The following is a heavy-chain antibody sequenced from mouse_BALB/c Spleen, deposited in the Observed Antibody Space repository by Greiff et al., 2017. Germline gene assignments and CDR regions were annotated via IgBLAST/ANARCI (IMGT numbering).Heavy chain of an antibody. CDR2: INPDSSTI. CDR3: ARPRGNWYFDV. CDR1: GFDFSRYW. V-gene: IGHV4-1*02. J-gene: IGHJ1*01. Sequence: EVKLLESGGGLVQPGGSLKLSCAASGFDFSRYWMSWVRQAPGKGLEWIGEINPDSSTINYTPSLKDKFIISRDNAKNTLYLQMSKVRSEDTALYYCARPRGNWYFDVWGAGTTVTVSS.